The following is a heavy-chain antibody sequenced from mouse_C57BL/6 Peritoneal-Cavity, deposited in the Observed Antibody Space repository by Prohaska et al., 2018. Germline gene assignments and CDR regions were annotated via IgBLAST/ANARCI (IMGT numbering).Heavy chain of an antibody. Sequence: EVKLEESGGGLVQPGGSMKLSCVASGFTFSNYWMTWVRQSPEKGLEWVDQIRLKSDNYATHYAESVKGRFTISRDDSKSSVYLQMKNLRAEDTGIYYCKDVPWYWGQGTTLTVSS. CDR1: GFTFSNYW. V-gene: IGHV6-3*01. CDR2: IRLKSDNYAT. CDR3: KDVPWY. J-gene: IGHJ2*01.